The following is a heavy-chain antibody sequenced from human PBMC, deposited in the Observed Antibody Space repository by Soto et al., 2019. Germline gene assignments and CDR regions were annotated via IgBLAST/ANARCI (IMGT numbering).Heavy chain of an antibody. D-gene: IGHD3-3*01. J-gene: IGHJ6*03. Sequence: GGSLRLSYAASGFNFSSYAMRWVRKATGKGLEWVSAISGSGGSTYYADSVKGRFTISRDNSKNTLYLQMNSLRAEDTAVYYCAKAYDFWSGFAFFPMDVRGKGTTVTVSS. V-gene: IGHV3-23*01. CDR2: ISGSGGST. CDR3: AKAYDFWSGFAFFPMDV. CDR1: GFNFSSYA.